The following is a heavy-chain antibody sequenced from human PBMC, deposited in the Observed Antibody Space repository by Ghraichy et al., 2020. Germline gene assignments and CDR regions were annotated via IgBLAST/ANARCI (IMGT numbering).Heavy chain of an antibody. J-gene: IGHJ4*02. Sequence: GGSLRLSCAASGFTFSTYVMHWFRQASGRGLVWVSRITHDGTNIMAADSVRGRFTISRDNAKNTLYLQMNDLRAEDTAVYYCVRDYDYSVDYWGQGTLVTVSS. D-gene: IGHD3-16*01. CDR3: VRDYDYSVDY. CDR2: ITHDGTNI. V-gene: IGHV3-74*03. CDR1: GFTFSTYV.